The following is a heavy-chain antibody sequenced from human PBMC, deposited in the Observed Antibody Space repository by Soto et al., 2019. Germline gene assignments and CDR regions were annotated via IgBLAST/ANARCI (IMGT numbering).Heavy chain of an antibody. J-gene: IGHJ4*02. Sequence: QVQLVESGGGVVQPGRSLRLSCAASGFTFSSYGMHWVRQAPGKGLEWVAVIWYDGSNKYYADSVKGRFTISRDNSKNTLYLQMNSLRAEDTAVYYCARSSRVRWSQCPDYWGQGTLVTVSS. D-gene: IGHD4-17*01. CDR1: GFTFSSYG. CDR2: IWYDGSNK. CDR3: ARSSRVRWSQCPDY. V-gene: IGHV3-33*01.